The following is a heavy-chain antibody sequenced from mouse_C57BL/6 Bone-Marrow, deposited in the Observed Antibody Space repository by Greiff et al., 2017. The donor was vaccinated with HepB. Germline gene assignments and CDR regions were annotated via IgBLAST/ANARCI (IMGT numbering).Heavy chain of an antibody. V-gene: IGHV1-20*01. CDR1: GYSFTGYF. Sequence: VQLQQSGPELVKPGDSVKISCKASGYSFTGYFMNWVMQSHGKSLEWIGRINPYNGDTFYNQKFKGKATLTVDKSSSTAHMELRSLTSEDSAVYYCARWGHWEGYAMDDWGQGTSVTVSS. D-gene: IGHD4-1*01. CDR2: INPYNGDT. CDR3: ARWGHWEGYAMDD. J-gene: IGHJ4*01.